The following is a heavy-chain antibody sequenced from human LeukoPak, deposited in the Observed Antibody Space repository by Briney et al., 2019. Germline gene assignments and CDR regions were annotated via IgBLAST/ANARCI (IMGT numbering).Heavy chain of an antibody. CDR3: ARDSRRYSSSSGFDY. D-gene: IGHD6-6*01. CDR1: GYTFTGYY. J-gene: IGHJ4*02. CDR2: ISAYNGNT. V-gene: IGHV1-18*04. Sequence: ASVKVSCKASGYTFTGYYMHWVRQAPGQGLEWMGWISAYNGNTNYAQKLQGRVTMTTDTSTSTAYMELRSLRSDDTAVYYCARDSRRYSSSSGFDYWGQGTLVTVSS.